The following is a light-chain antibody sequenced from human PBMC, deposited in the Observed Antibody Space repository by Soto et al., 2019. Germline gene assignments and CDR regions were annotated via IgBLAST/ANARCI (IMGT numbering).Light chain of an antibody. CDR3: QQYNSYSCT. J-gene: IGKJ1*01. Sequence: DIQITQSTSTLSASVGDRVTITCRASQSISSWLAWYQQKPGKAPKLLIYKASSLESGVPSRFSGSGSGTEFTLTISSLQPDDFATYYCQQYNSYSCTFGQGTK. CDR1: QSISSW. V-gene: IGKV1-5*03. CDR2: KAS.